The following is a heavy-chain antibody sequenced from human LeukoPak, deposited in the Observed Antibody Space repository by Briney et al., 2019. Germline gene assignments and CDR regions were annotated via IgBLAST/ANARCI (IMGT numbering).Heavy chain of an antibody. CDR1: GGSFSGYY. CDR3: ARGHSSSWYSSLFYFDY. V-gene: IGHV4-59*01. J-gene: IGHJ4*02. D-gene: IGHD6-13*01. Sequence: SETLSLTCAVYGGSFSGYYWSWIRQPPGKGLEWIGYIYYSGSTNYNPSLKSRVTISVDTSKNQFSLKLSSVTAADTAVYYCARGHSSSWYSSLFYFDYWGQGTLVTVSS. CDR2: IYYSGST.